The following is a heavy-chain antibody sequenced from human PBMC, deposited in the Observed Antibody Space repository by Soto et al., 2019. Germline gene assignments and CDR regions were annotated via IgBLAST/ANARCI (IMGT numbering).Heavy chain of an antibody. CDR2: IYQSGVT. J-gene: IGHJ5*02. V-gene: IGHV4-30-2*01. D-gene: IGHD6-19*01. CDR1: GDSYSISTYS. CDR3: AGMPYTSGLRFDP. Sequence: PSETLSLTCTMSGDSYSISTYSWSWIRQPPGKALQWIGFIYQSGVTSYNPSLASRVSSSLDRSNNQCSLKLKSVTAADTAVYFCAGMPYTSGLRFDPWGPGTLVTVSS.